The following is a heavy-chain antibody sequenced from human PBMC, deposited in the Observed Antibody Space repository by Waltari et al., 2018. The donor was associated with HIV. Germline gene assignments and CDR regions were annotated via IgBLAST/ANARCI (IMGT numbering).Heavy chain of an antibody. CDR3: ARDLYMGRGVISDY. CDR2: ISTNNGNT. V-gene: IGHV1-18*01. D-gene: IGHD3-10*01. CDR1: GYTFTTYA. J-gene: IGHJ4*02. Sequence: QVQLVQSGAEVKTPGASVKVSCKASGYTFTTYAFNWVRPAPGQGPEWMGWISTNNGNTNDEQKFQGRVTMTTDASTSTVYMELRSLRSDDTAIYYCARDLYMGRGVISDYWGQGTLVTVSS.